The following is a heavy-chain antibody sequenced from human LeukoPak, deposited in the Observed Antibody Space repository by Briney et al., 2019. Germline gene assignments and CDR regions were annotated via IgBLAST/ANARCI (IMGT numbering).Heavy chain of an antibody. CDR1: GFTVTSNY. J-gene: IGHJ5*02. V-gene: IGHV3-66*01. CDR2: IYSGGGA. D-gene: IGHD3-10*02. CDR3: ARVFPPNWFDP. Sequence: GGSLRLSCAASGFTVTSNYMSWVRQAPGKGLEWVSIIYSGGGAYYADSVKGGFTIPRDNSRNTLFLQMNSLRAEDTAMHYCARVFPPNWFDPWGQRPLVTVSS.